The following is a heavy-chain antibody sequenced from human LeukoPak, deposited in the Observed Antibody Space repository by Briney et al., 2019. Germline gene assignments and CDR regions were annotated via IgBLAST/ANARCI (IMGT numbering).Heavy chain of an antibody. V-gene: IGHV3-66*01. CDR1: GFTVSSNY. D-gene: IGHD3-16*02. Sequence: GGSLRLSCAASGFTVSSNYMSWVRQAPGKGLEWVSVIYSGGSTYYADSVKGRFTISRDNSKNTLYLQMNSLRAEDTAVYYCASSNDYVWGSYRSYYYYYMDVWGKGTTVTISS. J-gene: IGHJ6*03. CDR3: ASSNDYVWGSYRSYYYYYMDV. CDR2: IYSGGST.